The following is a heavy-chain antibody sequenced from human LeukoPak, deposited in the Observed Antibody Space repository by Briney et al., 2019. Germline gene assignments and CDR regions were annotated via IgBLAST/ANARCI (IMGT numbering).Heavy chain of an antibody. CDR3: SRSTGGITATRFDY. CDR2: ISYDGSNT. CDR1: GFTFSSFA. V-gene: IGHV3-30*04. D-gene: IGHD1/OR15-1a*01. J-gene: IGHJ4*02. Sequence: GGSLRLSCAASGFTFSSFALHWVRQAPGKGLEWLAVISYDGSNTYYADSVKGRFTISRDNSKNTLYLQMNSLRVEDTAVHCCSRSTGGITATRFDYWGQGTLVTVSS.